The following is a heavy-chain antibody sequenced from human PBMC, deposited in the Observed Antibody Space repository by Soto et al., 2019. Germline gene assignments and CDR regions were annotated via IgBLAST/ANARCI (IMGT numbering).Heavy chain of an antibody. Sequence: EVQLVESGGGLVQPGGSVRLSCAASGFTFRSYWMHWVRQAPGMGLVWVSRINEDGSHINYADSVKGRFTISRDNAKNTLYLQMDSLRAEDTAVYYCTRDIGGSGSYWGQGTLVTVSS. V-gene: IGHV3-74*01. CDR1: GFTFRSYW. J-gene: IGHJ4*02. CDR2: INEDGSHI. D-gene: IGHD3-10*01. CDR3: TRDIGGSGSY.